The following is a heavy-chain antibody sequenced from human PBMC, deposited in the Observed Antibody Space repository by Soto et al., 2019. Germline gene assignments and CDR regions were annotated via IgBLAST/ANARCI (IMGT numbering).Heavy chain of an antibody. Sequence: PSETLSLTCTVSGGSISSSSYYWGWIRQPPGKGLEWIGSIYYSGSTYYNPSLKSRVTISVDTSTNQFSLRLSSVTAADTAVYFCARDPLYDFGDLSHVFNTWGQGTMVTDSS. J-gene: IGHJ3*02. CDR2: IYYSGST. CDR1: GGSISSSSYY. V-gene: IGHV4-39*02. CDR3: ARDPLYDFGDLSHVFNT. D-gene: IGHD4-17*01.